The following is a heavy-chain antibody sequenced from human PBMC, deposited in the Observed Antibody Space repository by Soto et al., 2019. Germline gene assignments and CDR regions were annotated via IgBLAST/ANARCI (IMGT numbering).Heavy chain of an antibody. V-gene: IGHV4-39*01. J-gene: IGHJ4*02. Sequence: QLQLQESGPGLVQHSATLSLTCTVSGGSISSSSSYWGWIRQPPGKGLDGIGRIYYSGSTYYKPSLKSRVTISVDTSKNQFSLKLSSVTSADTAVYYCERLLVSGKDLMIVVVITTGYFDYWGQGTLVTVSS. CDR1: GGSISSSSSY. CDR3: ERLLVSGKDLMIVVVITTGYFDY. CDR2: IYYSGST. D-gene: IGHD3-22*01.